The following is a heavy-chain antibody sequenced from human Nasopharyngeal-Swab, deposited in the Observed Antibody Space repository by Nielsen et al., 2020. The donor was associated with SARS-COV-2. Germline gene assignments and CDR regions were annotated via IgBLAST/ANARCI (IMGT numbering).Heavy chain of an antibody. V-gene: IGHV4-59*01. Sequence: ETLSLTCTVSGGSISSYYWRWLRQPPGKGMECIGYIYYSGSPNYNPSLKSRVTISVVTSKNQFSLKLSSVIAADTAVYYGARDSPPVYYYYYMDVWGKGTTVTVSS. J-gene: IGHJ6*03. CDR3: ARDSPPVYYYYYMDV. CDR1: GGSISSYY. CDR2: IYYSGSP.